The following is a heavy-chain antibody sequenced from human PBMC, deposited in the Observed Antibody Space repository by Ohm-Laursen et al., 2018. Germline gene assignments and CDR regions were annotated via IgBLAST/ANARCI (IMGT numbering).Heavy chain of an antibody. CDR1: GYTFTGYY. V-gene: IGHV1-2*02. D-gene: IGHD2-2*02. J-gene: IGHJ4*02. Sequence: GASVKVSCKASGYTFTGYYMHWVRQAPGQGLEWMGWINPNSGGTYYAQNFQGRVTMSSDTSISTAYMELSRLRSDDTAVYYCARDSYRSGDYWGQGTLVTVSS. CDR3: ARDSYRSGDY. CDR2: INPNSGGT.